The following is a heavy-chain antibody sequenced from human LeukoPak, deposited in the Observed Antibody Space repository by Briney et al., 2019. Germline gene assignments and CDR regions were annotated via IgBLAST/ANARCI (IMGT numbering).Heavy chain of an antibody. CDR2: IYYSGST. J-gene: IGHJ4*02. CDR3: ARDRVLGY. Sequence: SETLSLTCTVSGYSISSSYYWSWIRQPPGKGLEWIGYIYYSGSTNYNPSLKSRVTISVDTSKNQFSLKLSSVTAADTAVYYCARDRVLGYWGQGTLVTVSS. V-gene: IGHV4-61*01. CDR1: GYSISSSYY.